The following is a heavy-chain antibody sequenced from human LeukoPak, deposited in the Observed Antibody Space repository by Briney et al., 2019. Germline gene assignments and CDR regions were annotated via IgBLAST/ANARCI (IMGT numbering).Heavy chain of an antibody. D-gene: IGHD3-16*01. CDR2: IDSGSNNI. Sequence: QTGGSLRLSCAASGFTFSTYSMNWVRQAPGKGLEWVSGIDSGSNNIHYADSVKGRFTISRDDAKNSLYLQMDSLRAEDTAVYYCARDVIYASEIYSYGDSWGQGTRVTVSS. CDR1: GFTFSTYS. J-gene: IGHJ4*02. V-gene: IGHV3-48*01. CDR3: ARDVIYASEIYSYGDS.